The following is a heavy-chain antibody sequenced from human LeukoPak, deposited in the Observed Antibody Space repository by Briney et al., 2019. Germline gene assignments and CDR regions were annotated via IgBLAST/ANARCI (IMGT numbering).Heavy chain of an antibody. CDR2: IYPGDSDT. Sequence: GESLKISCKGSGYSFTSYWIGWVRQMPGKGLEWMGIIYPGDSDTRYSPSFQGQVTTSADKSISTAYLQWSSLKASDTAMYYCARTTGTTWDAFDIWGQGTMVTVSS. J-gene: IGHJ3*02. CDR1: GYSFTSYW. V-gene: IGHV5-51*01. CDR3: ARTTGTTWDAFDI. D-gene: IGHD1-1*01.